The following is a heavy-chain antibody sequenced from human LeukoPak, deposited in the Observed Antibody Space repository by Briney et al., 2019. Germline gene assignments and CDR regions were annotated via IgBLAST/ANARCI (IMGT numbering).Heavy chain of an antibody. CDR2: IRSKAYGGTT. D-gene: IGHD3-3*01. Sequence: GGSLRLSCTASGFTFGDYAMSWVRQAPGKGLEWVGFIRSKAYGGTTEYAASVKGRFTISRDDSKSIAYLQMNSLKTEDTAVYYCTSEFSARYYDFWSGYNDYWGQGTLVTVSS. V-gene: IGHV3-49*04. CDR3: TSEFSARYYDFWSGYNDY. CDR1: GFTFGDYA. J-gene: IGHJ4*02.